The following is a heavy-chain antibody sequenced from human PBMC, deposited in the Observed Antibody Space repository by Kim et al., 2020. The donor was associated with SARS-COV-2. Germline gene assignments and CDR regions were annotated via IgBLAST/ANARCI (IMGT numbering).Heavy chain of an antibody. D-gene: IGHD5-12*01. CDR2: IYYSGST. CDR3: AGERHIVATPAAFDI. V-gene: IGHV4-31*03. CDR1: GGSISSGGYY. Sequence: SETLSLTCTVSGGSISSGGYYWSWIRQHPGKGLEWIGYIYYSGSTYYNPSLKRRVTISVDTSKNQFSLKLSSVTAADTAVYYCAGERHIVATPAAFDIWGQGTMVTVSS. J-gene: IGHJ3*02.